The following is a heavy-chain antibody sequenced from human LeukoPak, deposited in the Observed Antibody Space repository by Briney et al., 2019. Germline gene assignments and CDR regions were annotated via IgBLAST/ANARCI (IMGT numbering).Heavy chain of an antibody. V-gene: IGHV4-39*01. CDR3: ARQTTGSYQWTFDY. CDR1: GGSISSSAHL. D-gene: IGHD3-10*01. Sequence: SETLSLTCTVSGGSISSSAHLWGWIRQPPGKGLEWVGTIYHSGTTYYNPSLKSRVTISVDTSRNQFSLRLNSVTAADTAVYSCARQTTGSYQWTFDYWGQGTLVTDSS. CDR2: IYHSGTT. J-gene: IGHJ4*02.